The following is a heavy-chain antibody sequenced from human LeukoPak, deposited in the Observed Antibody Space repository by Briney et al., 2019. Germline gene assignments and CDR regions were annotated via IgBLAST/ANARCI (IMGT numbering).Heavy chain of an antibody. CDR1: GFTFSIHW. Sequence: PGGSLRLSCTASGFTFSIHWMSWVRQAPGKGLEWVSSISVGGDYIYYGDSVKGRFTISRDNSRSTLYLQMIGLRAEDTAVYYCAKIAVSGLWYFDLWGRGTLVTVSS. CDR2: ISVGGDYI. D-gene: IGHD6-19*01. V-gene: IGHV3-23*01. CDR3: AKIAVSGLWYFDL. J-gene: IGHJ2*01.